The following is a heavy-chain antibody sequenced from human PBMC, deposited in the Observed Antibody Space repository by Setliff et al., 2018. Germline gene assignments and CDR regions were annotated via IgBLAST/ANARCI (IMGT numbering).Heavy chain of an antibody. J-gene: IGHJ6*02. D-gene: IGHD3-9*01. Sequence: PGGSLRLSCAASGFTFSSYWMSWVRQAPGKGLEWVANIKQDGSEKYYVDSVKGRFTISRDNAKNSLYLQMNSLRAEDTAVYYCAKGGNYDILTGYLSMDVWGQGTTVTVSS. CDR2: IKQDGSEK. V-gene: IGHV3-7*03. CDR3: AKGGNYDILTGYLSMDV. CDR1: GFTFSSYW.